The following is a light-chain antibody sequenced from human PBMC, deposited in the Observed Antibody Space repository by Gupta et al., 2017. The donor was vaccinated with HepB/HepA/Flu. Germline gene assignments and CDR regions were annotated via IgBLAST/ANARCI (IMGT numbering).Light chain of an antibody. V-gene: IGLV3-9*01. CDR3: QVWDSSTDVL. J-gene: IGLJ2*01. Sequence: YELTQPSPLPVALGQTVRTTCGGTNIRSKGVHWYQQKPGQAPVLVIYRDDNRPSGMPERFSGSNSGNAATLTISRAQDGDEADYYCQVWDSSTDVLFGGGTKLTVL. CDR2: RDD. CDR1: NIRSKG.